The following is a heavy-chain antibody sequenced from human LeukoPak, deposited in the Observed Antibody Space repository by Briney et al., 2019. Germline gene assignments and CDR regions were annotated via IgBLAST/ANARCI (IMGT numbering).Heavy chain of an antibody. D-gene: IGHD4-17*01. V-gene: IGHV4-59*01. CDR2: IYYSGST. CDR1: GGSISSYY. CDR3: ARGSPTVTTGFDI. J-gene: IGHJ3*02. Sequence: PSETLSLTCTVSGGSISSYYGSWIRQPSGKGLEWIGYIYYSGSTNYNPSLKSRVTISVDTSKNQFSLKLSSVTAADTAVYYCARGSPTVTTGFDIWGQGTMVTVSS.